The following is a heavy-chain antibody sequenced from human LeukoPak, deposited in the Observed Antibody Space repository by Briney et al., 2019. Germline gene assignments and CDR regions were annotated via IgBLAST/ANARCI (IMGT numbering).Heavy chain of an antibody. CDR1: AGSISSSYY. CDR2: VYYSGGT. D-gene: IGHD5/OR15-5a*01. V-gene: IGHV4-39*07. CDR3: ARVPPSVYPYTIDY. Sequence: PSETLSLTCTVSAGSISSSYYWGWIRQPPGKGLEWIGSVYYSGGTYYNPSLKSRVTMSIDTSENRFSLKLSSVTAADTAVYYCARVPPSVYPYTIDYWGQGTLVTVSS. J-gene: IGHJ4*02.